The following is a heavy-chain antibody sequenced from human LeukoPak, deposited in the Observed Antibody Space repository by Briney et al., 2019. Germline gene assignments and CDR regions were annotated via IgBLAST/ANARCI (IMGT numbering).Heavy chain of an antibody. J-gene: IGHJ3*02. CDR3: ARDTHRLGSYYYDSSGYFGDNAFDT. CDR2: ISAYNGNT. D-gene: IGHD3-22*01. Sequence: GSVKVSCKASGYTFTSYGISWARQAPGQGLEWMGWISAYNGNTNYAQKLQGRVTMTTDTSTSTAYMELRSLRSDDTAVYYCARDTHRLGSYYYDSSGYFGDNAFDTWGQGTMVTVSS. V-gene: IGHV1-18*01. CDR1: GYTFTSYG.